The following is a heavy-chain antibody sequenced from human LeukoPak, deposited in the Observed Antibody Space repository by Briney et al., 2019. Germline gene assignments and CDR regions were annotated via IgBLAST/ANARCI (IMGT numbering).Heavy chain of an antibody. V-gene: IGHV3-21*01. D-gene: IGHD6-13*01. CDR1: GFTFSSYS. J-gene: IGHJ4*02. CDR3: ARVRQQLVPGPFDY. CDR2: ISSSSSYI. Sequence: GGSLRLSCAASGFTFSSYSMNWVRQAPGKGLEWVSSISSSSSYIYYADSVKGRFTISRDNAKNSLYLQMNSLRAEDTAVYYCARVRQQLVPGPFDYWGQGTLVTVSS.